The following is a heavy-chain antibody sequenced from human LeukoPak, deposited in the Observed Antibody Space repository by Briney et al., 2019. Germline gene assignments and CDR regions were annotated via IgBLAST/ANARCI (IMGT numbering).Heavy chain of an antibody. CDR1: GYTFTAYY. Sequence: ASVKASCKASGYTFTAYYVHWVRRAPGQGLEWMGWITPNSGGTKYAQKFQGRVTMTRDTSISTAYMELSGLRSDDTAVYYCARGFRLSAIEDWFDPWGQGTLVTVSS. CDR3: ARGFRLSAIEDWFDP. V-gene: IGHV1-2*02. CDR2: ITPNSGGT. J-gene: IGHJ5*02. D-gene: IGHD2-2*02.